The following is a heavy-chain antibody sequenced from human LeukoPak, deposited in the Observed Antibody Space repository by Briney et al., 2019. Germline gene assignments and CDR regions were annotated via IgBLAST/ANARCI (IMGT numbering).Heavy chain of an antibody. CDR2: IGISSGNT. Sequence: PGGSLRLSCAASGFTFSHYSMNWVRQAPGKGLEWISYIGISSGNTKYADSVKGRFTISGDKAKNSVYLQMNSLRVEDTAVYYCARDTKYAFDNSGQGTLVTVSS. V-gene: IGHV3-48*01. CDR1: GFTFSHYS. J-gene: IGHJ4*02. D-gene: IGHD2-2*01. CDR3: ARDTKYAFDN.